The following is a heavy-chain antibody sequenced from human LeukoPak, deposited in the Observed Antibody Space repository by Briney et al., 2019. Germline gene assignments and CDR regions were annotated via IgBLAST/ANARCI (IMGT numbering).Heavy chain of an antibody. CDR3: AARYYYDSSGYYPLGYFDL. J-gene: IGHJ2*01. CDR1: GGTFSSYA. D-gene: IGHD3-22*01. CDR2: IIPIFGTA. V-gene: IGHV1-69*05. Sequence: SVKVSCKASGGTFSSYAISWVRQAPGQGLEWMGGIIPIFGTANYAQKFQGRVTITTDESTSTAYMELSSLRSEDTAVYYCAARYYYDSSGYYPLGYFDLWGRGTLVTASS.